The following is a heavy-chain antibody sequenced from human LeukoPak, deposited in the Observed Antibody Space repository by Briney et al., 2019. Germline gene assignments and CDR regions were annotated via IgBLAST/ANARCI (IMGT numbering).Heavy chain of an antibody. V-gene: IGHV1-69*01. J-gene: IGHJ4*02. CDR1: GXXFSXXX. D-gene: IGHD5-24*01. Sequence: SGXXFSXXXXSWVXXAXGXGXXXXXGIIPIFGTANYAQKFQGRVTITADESTSTAYMELSSLRSEDTAVYYCAREQGARRDGYNYGYWGQGTLVTVSS. CDR3: AREQGARRDGYNYGY. CDR2: IIPIFGTA.